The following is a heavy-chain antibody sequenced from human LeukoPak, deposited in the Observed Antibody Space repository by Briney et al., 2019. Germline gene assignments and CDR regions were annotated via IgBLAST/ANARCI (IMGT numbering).Heavy chain of an antibody. CDR3: AGMGAQFSIDY. J-gene: IGHJ4*02. Sequence: GGSLRLSCAASGFTFSSYGMHWVRQAPGKGLEWVAVIWYDGSNKYYADSVKGRFTISRDSSKNTLYLQMNSLRAEDTAVYYCAGMGAQFSIDYWGQGTLVTVSS. D-gene: IGHD1-26*01. CDR2: IWYDGSNK. V-gene: IGHV3-33*01. CDR1: GFTFSSYG.